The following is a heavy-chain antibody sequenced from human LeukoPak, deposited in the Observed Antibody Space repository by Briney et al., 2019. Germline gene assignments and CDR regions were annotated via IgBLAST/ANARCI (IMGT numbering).Heavy chain of an antibody. Sequence: GGSLRLSCAASGFTFSSYGMHWVRQAPGKGLEWVAVISYDGSNKYYADSVKGRFTISRDNSKNTLYLQMNSLRAEDTAVYYCARVRRVAAFYYFDYWGQGTLVTVSS. CDR2: ISYDGSNK. D-gene: IGHD6-19*01. J-gene: IGHJ4*02. V-gene: IGHV3-30*03. CDR1: GFTFSSYG. CDR3: ARVRRVAAFYYFDY.